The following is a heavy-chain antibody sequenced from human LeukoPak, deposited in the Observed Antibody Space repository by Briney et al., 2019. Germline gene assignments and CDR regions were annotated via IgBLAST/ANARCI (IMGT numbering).Heavy chain of an antibody. D-gene: IGHD3-22*01. Sequence: PSETLSLTCAVYGGSFSGYYWSWLRQPPGKGLEWIGEINHSGSTNYNPSLKSRVTISVDTSKNQFSLKLSSVTAADTAVYYCARGLPTYYYDSSGYYHYWGQGTLVTVSS. CDR3: ARGLPTYYYDSSGYYHY. CDR1: GGSFSGYY. V-gene: IGHV4-34*01. CDR2: INHSGST. J-gene: IGHJ4*02.